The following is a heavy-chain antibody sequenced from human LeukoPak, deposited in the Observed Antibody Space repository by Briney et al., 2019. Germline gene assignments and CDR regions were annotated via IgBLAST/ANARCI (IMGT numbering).Heavy chain of an antibody. D-gene: IGHD3-22*01. CDR2: INQDESER. CDR1: GFTFSSYW. Sequence: GGSLRLSCAASGFTFSSYWMSWVRQAPGKGLEWVANINQDESERYYVDSVRGRFTISRDNGKNSLYLQMNSVRAEDTAIYYCAREHSLKYFYDSSGYFDHWGQGILVTVSS. V-gene: IGHV3-7*01. CDR3: AREHSLKYFYDSSGYFDH. J-gene: IGHJ4*02.